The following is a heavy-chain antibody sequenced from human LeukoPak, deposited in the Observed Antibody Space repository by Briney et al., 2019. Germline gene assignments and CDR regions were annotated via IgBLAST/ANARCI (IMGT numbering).Heavy chain of an antibody. Sequence: SETLSLTCTVSGVSISSSSYYWGWIRQPPGKGLEWLGSIYHTGSTYYNPSLKSRVTISVDTSKNLVSLRLSSVTAADTAVYYCASPFDYDRRSYYYVEYWGRGILVTVSS. CDR2: IYHTGST. D-gene: IGHD3-22*01. J-gene: IGHJ4*02. CDR3: ASPFDYDRRSYYYVEY. V-gene: IGHV4-39*07. CDR1: GVSISSSSYY.